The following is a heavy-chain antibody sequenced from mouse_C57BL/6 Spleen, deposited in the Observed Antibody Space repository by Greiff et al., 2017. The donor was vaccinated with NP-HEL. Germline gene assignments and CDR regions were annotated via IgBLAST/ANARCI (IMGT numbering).Heavy chain of an antibody. CDR1: GYAFSSYW. V-gene: IGHV1-80*01. Sequence: VQLQQSGAELVKPGASVKISCKASGYAFSSYWMNWVKQRPGKGLEWIGQIYPGDGDTNYNGKFKGKATLTADKSSSTAYMQLSSLTSEDFAVYFCARHDYPLAMDYWGQGTSVTVSS. D-gene: IGHD2-4*01. CDR2: IYPGDGDT. CDR3: ARHDYPLAMDY. J-gene: IGHJ4*01.